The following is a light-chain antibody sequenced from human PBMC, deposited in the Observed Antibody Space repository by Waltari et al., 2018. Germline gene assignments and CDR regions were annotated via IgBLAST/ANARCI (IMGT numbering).Light chain of an antibody. J-gene: IGKJ5*01. V-gene: IGKV4-1*01. Sequence: DIVMTQSPDSLSVSPCERATINCQSSQSISDSFNHSKSLAWYQQKPGQPPKMLISWASTRESGVPARISGIGSGTDFSLTISSLKADDVAVYYCQQYYSRPPTFGQGTRLEMK. CDR2: WAS. CDR3: QQYYSRPPT. CDR1: QSISDSFNHSKS.